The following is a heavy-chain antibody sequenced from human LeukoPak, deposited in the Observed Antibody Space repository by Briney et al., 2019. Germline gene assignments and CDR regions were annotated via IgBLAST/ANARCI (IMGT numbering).Heavy chain of an antibody. CDR2: INHSGST. J-gene: IGHJ5*02. Sequence: SETLSLTCAVYGGSFSGYYWSWIRQPPGKGLEWIGEINHSGSTNYNPSLKSRATISVDTSKNQFSLKLSSVTAADTAVYYCARGRTVKYNWFDPWGQGTLVTVSS. D-gene: IGHD4-17*01. CDR1: GGSFSGYY. CDR3: ARGRTVKYNWFDP. V-gene: IGHV4-34*01.